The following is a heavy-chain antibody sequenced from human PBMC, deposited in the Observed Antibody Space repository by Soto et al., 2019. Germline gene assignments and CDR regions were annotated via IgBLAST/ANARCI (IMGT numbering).Heavy chain of an antibody. Sequence: EVQLVESGGDLVQPGGSLRLSCAASGFTFTSYWMHWVRQAPGKGLVWVSRINSDGTTTNYAESVTGRFTISRDNAKNTVYLQMNSLRAEDTAVYYCARGIKNYYVVDVWGQGTTVTVSS. CDR3: ARGIKNYYVVDV. CDR1: GFTFTSYW. J-gene: IGHJ6*02. V-gene: IGHV3-74*01. CDR2: INSDGTTT.